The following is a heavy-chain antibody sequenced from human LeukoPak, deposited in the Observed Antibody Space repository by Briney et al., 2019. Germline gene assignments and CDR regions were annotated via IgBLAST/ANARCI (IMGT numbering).Heavy chain of an antibody. CDR1: GGSISSYY. J-gene: IGHJ5*02. CDR3: ARAKTYYDFWSGYSTYNWFDP. CDR2: IYYSGST. Sequence: SETLSLTCTVSGGSISSYYWSWIRQPPGKGLEWIGYIYYSGSTNYNPSLKSRDTISVDTSRNQFSLKLSSVTAADTAVYYCARAKTYYDFWSGYSTYNWFDPWGQGTLVTVSS. V-gene: IGHV4-59*01. D-gene: IGHD3-3*01.